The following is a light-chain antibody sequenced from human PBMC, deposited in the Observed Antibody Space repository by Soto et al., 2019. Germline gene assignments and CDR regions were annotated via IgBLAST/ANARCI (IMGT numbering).Light chain of an antibody. V-gene: IGKV1-39*01. CDR2: AAS. J-gene: IGKJ5*01. Sequence: DIQMTQSPSSLSASIGDRVSITCRASQSISSYLNWYHQRPGKAPKLLIYAASSLQRGVPSRFSGSGSGTEFTLTISSLQPEDSAPYYCQQSYSTSITFGQGTRLEIK. CDR1: QSISSY. CDR3: QQSYSTSIT.